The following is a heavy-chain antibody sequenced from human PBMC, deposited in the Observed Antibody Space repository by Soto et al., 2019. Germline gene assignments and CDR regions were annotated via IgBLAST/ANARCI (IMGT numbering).Heavy chain of an antibody. CDR2: MYYSGST. CDR3: ARRRIQREYDAFDI. Sequence: QLQLQESGPGLVKPSETLSLTCTVSGVSISSSSYYWGWIRQPPGKGLEWIGSMYYSGSTYYNPSLRSRVTLSVDTSKNQCPLKLNSVTAADTAVYYCARRRIQREYDAFDIWGQGTMVTVSS. CDR1: GVSISSSSYY. J-gene: IGHJ3*02. D-gene: IGHD5-18*01. V-gene: IGHV4-39*01.